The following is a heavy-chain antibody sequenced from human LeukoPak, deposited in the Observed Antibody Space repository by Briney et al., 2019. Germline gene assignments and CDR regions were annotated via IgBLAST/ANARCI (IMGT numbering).Heavy chain of an antibody. D-gene: IGHD5-18*01. CDR3: AGGASYGYPLPY. Sequence: SETLSLTCTVSGGSISSYYWSWIRQPPGKGLEWIGYIYYSGSTNYNPSLKSRVTISVDTSKNQFSLKLSSVTAADTAVYYCAGGASYGYPLPYWGQGTLATVSS. J-gene: IGHJ4*02. CDR2: IYYSGST. CDR1: GGSISSYY. V-gene: IGHV4-59*01.